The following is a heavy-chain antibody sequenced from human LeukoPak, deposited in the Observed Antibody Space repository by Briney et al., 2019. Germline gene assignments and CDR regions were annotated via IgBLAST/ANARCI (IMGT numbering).Heavy chain of an antibody. CDR2: TWYDGSNK. CDR1: GLTFSNYG. Sequence: GRSLRLSCAASGLTFSNYGMHWVRQAPGKGLEWVAVTWYDGSNKYYADSVKGRFTISRDNSKNTLYLQMNSLRVEDTAVYYCARDRCSHGVCYKDYWGQGTLVTVSS. J-gene: IGHJ4*02. D-gene: IGHD2-8*01. CDR3: ARDRCSHGVCYKDY. V-gene: IGHV3-33*01.